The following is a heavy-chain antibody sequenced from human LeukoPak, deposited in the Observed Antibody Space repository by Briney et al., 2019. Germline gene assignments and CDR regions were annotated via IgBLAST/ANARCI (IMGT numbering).Heavy chain of an antibody. Sequence: PGGSLRLPCAASGFTFSNYAMSWVRQAPGKGLEWVSVISGSGGSTSYADSVKGRFTISRDNSKNTLYLQMKSLRAEDTAVYYCAKDWTYYDDMSGYYPTANFDYWGQGTLVTVSS. CDR3: AKDWTYYDDMSGYYPTANFDY. D-gene: IGHD3-22*01. CDR2: ISGSGGST. V-gene: IGHV3-23*01. J-gene: IGHJ4*02. CDR1: GFTFSNYA.